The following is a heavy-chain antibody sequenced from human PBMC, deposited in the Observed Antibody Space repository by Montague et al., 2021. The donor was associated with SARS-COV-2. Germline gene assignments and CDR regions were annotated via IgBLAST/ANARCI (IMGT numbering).Heavy chain of an antibody. D-gene: IGHD3-3*01. CDR3: ARGPVTMFAVLIMLPAAGALDL. CDR2: ISYTGRT. Sequence: SETLSLTCTVSGGSISSPDYYWGWIRQSPGKGLEWIGSISYTGRTYYNPSLRSRVSFSMDTSKNHFSLGLSSVTVADTATYSCARGPVTMFAVLIMLPAAGALDLWGQGTTVTVSS. V-gene: IGHV4-39*02. J-gene: IGHJ3*01. CDR1: GGSISSPDYY.